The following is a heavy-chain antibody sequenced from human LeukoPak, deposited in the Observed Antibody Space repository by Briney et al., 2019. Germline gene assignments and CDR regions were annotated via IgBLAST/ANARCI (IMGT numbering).Heavy chain of an antibody. Sequence: GGSLRLSCAASGFTFSSSAMTWVRQAPGKGLEWVSLISGSGGSTYYADSVKGRFTISRDNSKNTLYLQMNSLRAEDTAVYYCAKGDYYDFDYWGQGTLVTVSS. D-gene: IGHD3-10*01. J-gene: IGHJ4*02. V-gene: IGHV3-23*01. CDR1: GFTFSSSA. CDR3: AKGDYYDFDY. CDR2: ISGSGGST.